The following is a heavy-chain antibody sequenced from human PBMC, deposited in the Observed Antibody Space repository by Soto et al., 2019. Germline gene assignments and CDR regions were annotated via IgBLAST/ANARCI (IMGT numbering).Heavy chain of an antibody. Sequence: EVQLVESGGGLVKPGGSLRLSCAASGFTFSSYSMNWVRQAPGKGLEWVSSISSSSSYIYYADSVKGRFTISRDNAKNSLYQQMNSLRAEDTAVYYCAREVLRYFSSDYWGQGTLVTVSS. V-gene: IGHV3-21*01. J-gene: IGHJ4*02. D-gene: IGHD3-9*01. CDR2: ISSSSSYI. CDR3: AREVLRYFSSDY. CDR1: GFTFSSYS.